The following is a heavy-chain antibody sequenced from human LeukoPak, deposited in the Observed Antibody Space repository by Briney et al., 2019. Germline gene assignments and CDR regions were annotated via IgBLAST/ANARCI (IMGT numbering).Heavy chain of an antibody. D-gene: IGHD5-24*01. V-gene: IGHV3-23*01. CDR3: ANTEMATIFFQH. CDR1: GFTFSSYA. Sequence: GGSLRLSCAASGFTFSSYAMSWVRQAPGKGLEWVSAISGSGGSTYYADSVKGRFTISRDNSKNTLYLQMNNLRAEDTAVYYCANTEMATIFFQHWGQGTLVTVSS. CDR2: ISGSGGST. J-gene: IGHJ1*01.